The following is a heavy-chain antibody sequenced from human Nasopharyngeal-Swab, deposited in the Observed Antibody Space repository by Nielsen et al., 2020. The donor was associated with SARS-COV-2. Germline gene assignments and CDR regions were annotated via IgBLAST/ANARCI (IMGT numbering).Heavy chain of an antibody. CDR1: GFTFSGSA. D-gene: IGHD4-23*01. J-gene: IGHJ6*03. Sequence: GGSLRLSYAASGFTFSGSAMHWVRQASGKGLGWVGRIRSKANSYATAYAASVKGRFTISRDDSKNTAYLQMNSLKTEDTAVYYCTRPLGATVVTALTGYYYYMDVWGKGTTVTVSS. CDR3: TRPLGATVVTALTGYYYYMDV. V-gene: IGHV3-73*01. CDR2: IRSKANSYAT.